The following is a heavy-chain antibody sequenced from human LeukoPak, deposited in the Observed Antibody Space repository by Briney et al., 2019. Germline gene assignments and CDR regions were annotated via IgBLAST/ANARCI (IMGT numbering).Heavy chain of an antibody. CDR1: GGSFSDYY. CDR2: INHSGNT. V-gene: IGHV4-34*01. Sequence: SETLSLTCVVYGGSFSDYYWSWIRQPPGKGLEWIGEINHSGNTNYNPSLKSRVTISVDTSKNQFSLKLSSVTAADTAVYYCARSFYTGAWYAAYWGQGTLVTVSS. J-gene: IGHJ4*02. D-gene: IGHD6-19*01. CDR3: ARSFYTGAWYAAY.